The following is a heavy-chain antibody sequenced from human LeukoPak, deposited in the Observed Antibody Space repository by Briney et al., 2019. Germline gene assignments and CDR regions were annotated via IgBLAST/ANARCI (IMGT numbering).Heavy chain of an antibody. CDR1: GGSFSGYC. J-gene: IGHJ6*04. CDR2: INHSGST. V-gene: IGHV4-34*01. Sequence: PSETLSLTCAVYGGSFSGYCWSWIRQPPRKGLEWIGVINHSGSTNYNPSLKSRVTISVDTSKNQFSLKLSSVTAADTAVYYCARVVYGSGSRYGMDVWGKGTTVTVSS. CDR3: ARVVYGSGSRYGMDV. D-gene: IGHD3-10*01.